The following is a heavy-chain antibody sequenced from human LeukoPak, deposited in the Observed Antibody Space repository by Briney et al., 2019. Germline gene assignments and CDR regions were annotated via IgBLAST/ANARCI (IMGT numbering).Heavy chain of an antibody. D-gene: IGHD1-7*01. J-gene: IGHJ4*02. V-gene: IGHV4-34*01. CDR2: INHSGST. CDR1: GGSFSGYY. Sequence: PSETLSLTCAVYGGSFSGYYWSWIRQPPGKGLEWIGEINHSGSTNYNPSLKSRVTISVDTSKNQFSLKLSSVTAADTAVYYCARARNPSRYNWNSGMLDYWGQGTLVTVSS. CDR3: ARARNPSRYNWNSGMLDY.